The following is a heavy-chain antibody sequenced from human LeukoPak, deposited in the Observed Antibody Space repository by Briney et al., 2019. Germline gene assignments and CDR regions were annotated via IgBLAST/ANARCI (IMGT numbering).Heavy chain of an antibody. CDR2: IYYSGST. V-gene: IGHV4-39*07. CDR1: GGSISSSSYY. CDR3: VGVWGSYRIDAFDI. D-gene: IGHD3-16*02. J-gene: IGHJ3*02. Sequence: SETPSLTCTVSGGSISSSSYYWGWIRQPPGKGLEWLGSIYYSGSTYYNPSLKSRVTISVDTSKNQFSLKLSSVTAADTAVYYCVGVWGSYRIDAFDIWGQGTMVSVSS.